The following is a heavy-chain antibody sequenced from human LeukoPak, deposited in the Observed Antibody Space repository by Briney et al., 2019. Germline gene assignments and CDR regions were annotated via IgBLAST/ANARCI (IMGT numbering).Heavy chain of an antibody. CDR1: GFTFSSYA. J-gene: IGHJ4*02. Sequence: GGSLRLSCAASGFTFSSYAMSWVRQAPGKGLEWVSAIRTGGDSTYYADSVKGRFTISRDNSKNTLFLQMNSMRAEDTAVYYCAKSYNRWFFDYWGQGTLVTVSS. CDR3: AKSYNRWFFDY. D-gene: IGHD1-1*01. CDR2: IRTGGDST. V-gene: IGHV3-23*01.